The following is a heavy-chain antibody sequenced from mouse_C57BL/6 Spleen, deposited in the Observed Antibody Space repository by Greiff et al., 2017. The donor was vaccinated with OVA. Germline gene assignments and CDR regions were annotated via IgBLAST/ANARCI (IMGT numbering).Heavy chain of an antibody. J-gene: IGHJ2*01. CDR3: ARPFMITTVVARYYFDY. CDR1: GYTFTSYW. Sequence: QVQLQQPGAELVKPGASVKLSCKASGYTFTSYWMHWVKPRPGRGLEWIGRIDPNSGGTKYNEKFKSKATLTVDKPSSTAYMQLSSLTSEDSAVYYCARPFMITTVVARYYFDYWGQGTTLTVSS. CDR2: IDPNSGGT. V-gene: IGHV1-72*01. D-gene: IGHD1-1*01.